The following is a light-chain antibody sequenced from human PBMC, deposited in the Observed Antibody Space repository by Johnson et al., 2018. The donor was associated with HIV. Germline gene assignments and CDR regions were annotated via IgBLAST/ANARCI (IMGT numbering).Light chain of an antibody. CDR3: GTWDTSLSPGGV. J-gene: IGLJ1*01. CDR2: DND. Sequence: QSVLTQPPSVSAAPGQKVTFSCSGSSSNIGENFVSWYQQLPGTAPKLLIYDNDKRPSGIPDRFSGSKSGTSATLGITGLQTGDEADYYCGTWDTSLSPGGVFGTGTKVSVL. V-gene: IGLV1-51*01. CDR1: SSNIGENF.